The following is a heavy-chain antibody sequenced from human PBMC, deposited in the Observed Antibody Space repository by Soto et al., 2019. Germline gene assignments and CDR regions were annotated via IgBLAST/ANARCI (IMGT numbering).Heavy chain of an antibody. Sequence: PGGSLRLSCAASGFTFSSYAMSWVRQDPGKGLEWDSAITASGDTTYYADSVKGRFTISRDNAKNSLYLQMNSLRAEDTAVYYCARSGNHIVVVPAALDAFDIWGQGTMVTVSS. CDR2: ITASGDTT. CDR3: ARSGNHIVVVPAALDAFDI. CDR1: GFTFSSYA. V-gene: IGHV3-23*01. D-gene: IGHD2-2*01. J-gene: IGHJ3*02.